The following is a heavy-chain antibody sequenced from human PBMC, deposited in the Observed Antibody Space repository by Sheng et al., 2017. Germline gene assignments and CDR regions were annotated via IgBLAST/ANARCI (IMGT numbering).Heavy chain of an antibody. Sequence: SGAEVKKPGSSVKVSCKASGGTFSSYAISWVRQAPGQGLEWMGGIIPIFGTANYAQKFQGRVTITADESTSTAYMELSSLRSEDTAVYYCARDKGDMITFGGVIVRDAFDIWDQG. CDR3: ARDKGDMITFGGVIVRDAFDI. J-gene: IGHJ3*02. CDR1: GGTFSSYA. CDR2: IIPIFGTA. D-gene: IGHD3-16*02. V-gene: IGHV1-69*01.